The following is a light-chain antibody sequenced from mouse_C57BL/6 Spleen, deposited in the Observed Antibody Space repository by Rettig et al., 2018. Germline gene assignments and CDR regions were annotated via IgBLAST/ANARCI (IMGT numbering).Light chain of an antibody. J-gene: IGKJ2*01. CDR2: YAS. CDR1: QSISDY. Sequence: DIVMTQSPATLSVTPGDRVSLSCRASQSISDYLHWYQQKSHESPRLLIKYASQSISGIPSRFSGSGSGSDFTLSINSVEPEDVGVYYCQNGHSLPYTFGGGTKLEIK. V-gene: IGKV5-39*01. CDR3: QNGHSLPYT.